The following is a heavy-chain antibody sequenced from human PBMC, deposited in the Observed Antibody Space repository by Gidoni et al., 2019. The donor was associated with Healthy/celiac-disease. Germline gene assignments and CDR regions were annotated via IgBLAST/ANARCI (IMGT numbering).Heavy chain of an antibody. J-gene: IGHJ3*02. Sequence: QVQLQQWGAGLLKPSETLSLTCAVYGGSFSGYYWSWISQPPGKGLEWIGEINHSGSTNYNPSLKSRVTISVDTSKNQFSLKLSSVTAADTAVYYCARGRNGYYYYDNSGYSFNDAFDIWGQGTMVTVSS. CDR2: INHSGST. CDR1: GGSFSGYY. CDR3: ARGRNGYYYYDNSGYSFNDAFDI. D-gene: IGHD3-22*01. V-gene: IGHV4-34*01.